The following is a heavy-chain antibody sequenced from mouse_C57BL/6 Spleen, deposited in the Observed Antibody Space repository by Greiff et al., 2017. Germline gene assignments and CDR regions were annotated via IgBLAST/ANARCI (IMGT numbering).Heavy chain of an antibody. CDR2: IRSKSNNYAT. D-gene: IGHD2-2*01. CDR3: VRPLMVTGGFAY. Sequence: EVHLVESGGGLVQPKGSLKLSCAASGFSFNTYAMNWVRQAPGKGLEWVARIRSKSNNYATYYADSVKDRFTISRDDSESMLYLQMNNLKTEDTAMYYCVRPLMVTGGFAYWGQGTLVTVSA. V-gene: IGHV10-1*01. J-gene: IGHJ3*01. CDR1: GFSFNTYA.